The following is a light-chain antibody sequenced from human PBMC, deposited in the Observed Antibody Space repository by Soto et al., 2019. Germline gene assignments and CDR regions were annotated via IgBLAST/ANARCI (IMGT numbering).Light chain of an antibody. CDR2: EAT. J-gene: IGLJ3*02. CDR3: SSFAGSGNWV. V-gene: IGLV2-23*01. CDR1: SSDVGSYNI. Sequence: QSVLTQPASVSESPGRSITISCTGTSSDVGSYNIVSWYQQNPGKAPKLIIYEATKRPSGVSDRFSGSKSGNTASLTISGLQTEDEADYYCSSFAGSGNWVFGGGTQLTVL.